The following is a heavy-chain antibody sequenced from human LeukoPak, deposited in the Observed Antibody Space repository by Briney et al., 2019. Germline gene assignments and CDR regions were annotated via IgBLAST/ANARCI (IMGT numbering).Heavy chain of an antibody. J-gene: IGHJ6*03. Sequence: PSETLSLTCTVSGGSISSSSYYWGWIRQPPGKGLEWIGSIYYSGSTYYNPSLKSRVTISVDTSKNQFSLKLSSVTAADTAVYYCARASCTNGVCNYYYSMDVWGKGTTVTVSS. V-gene: IGHV4-39*07. D-gene: IGHD2-8*01. CDR2: IYYSGST. CDR1: GGSISSSSYY. CDR3: ARASCTNGVCNYYYSMDV.